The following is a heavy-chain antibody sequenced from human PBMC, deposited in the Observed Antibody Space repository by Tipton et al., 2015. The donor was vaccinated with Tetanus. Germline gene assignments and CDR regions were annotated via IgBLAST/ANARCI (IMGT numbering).Heavy chain of an antibody. D-gene: IGHD3-10*01. CDR1: GFTLGDYA. J-gene: IGHJ4*02. Sequence: SLRLSCAASGFTLGDYAMSWVRQAPGKGLEWVSGINWNGGTTGYGDSVKGRFTISRDNAKNSLYLQMDSLRAGDTALYYCAKDMGDYYGSGSYSNFDYWGQGTLVTVSS. CDR2: INWNGGTT. CDR3: AKDMGDYYGSGSYSNFDY. V-gene: IGHV3-20*04.